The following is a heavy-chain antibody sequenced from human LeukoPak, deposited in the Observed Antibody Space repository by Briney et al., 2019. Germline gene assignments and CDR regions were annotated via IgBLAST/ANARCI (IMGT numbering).Heavy chain of an antibody. V-gene: IGHV4-61*01. D-gene: IGHD4-17*01. J-gene: IGHJ4*02. CDR1: GGSVSGGSYY. Sequence: SETLSLTCTVSGGSVSGGSYYWSWIRQPPGKGLEWIGYIYYSGSTNYSPSLKSRVTISVDTSKNQLSLKLTSVTAADTAVYYCARAYGDYANFDYWGQGTLVTVSS. CDR3: ARAYGDYANFDY. CDR2: IYYSGST.